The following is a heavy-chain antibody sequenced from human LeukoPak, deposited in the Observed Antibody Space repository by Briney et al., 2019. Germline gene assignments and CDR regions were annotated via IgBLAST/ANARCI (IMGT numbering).Heavy chain of an antibody. D-gene: IGHD4-11*01. CDR3: AKDLNPHYSRDWFDP. CDR2: IRYDGSNK. J-gene: IGHJ5*02. V-gene: IGHV3-30*02. CDR1: GFTFSSYG. Sequence: GGSLRLSCAASGFTFSSYGMHWVRQAPGKGLEWVAFIRYDGSNKYYADSVKGRFTISRDNSKNTLYLQMNSLRAEDTAVYYCAKDLNPHYSRDWFDPWGQGTLVTVSS.